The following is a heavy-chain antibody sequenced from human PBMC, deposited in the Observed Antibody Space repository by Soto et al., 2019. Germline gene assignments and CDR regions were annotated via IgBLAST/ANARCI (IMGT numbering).Heavy chain of an antibody. CDR3: AREGEDIVKMITPHPNWFDT. CDR2: INHSGST. J-gene: IGHJ5*02. V-gene: IGHV4-34*01. CDR1: GGSFSGYY. D-gene: IGHD2-15*01. Sequence: PSETLSLTCAVYGGSFSGYYWSWIRQPPGKGLEWIGEINHSGSTNYNPFLKSRVTISVDTSKNQFSLKLSSVTAADTAVYYCAREGEDIVKMITPHPNWFDTWGQGTLVTVSS.